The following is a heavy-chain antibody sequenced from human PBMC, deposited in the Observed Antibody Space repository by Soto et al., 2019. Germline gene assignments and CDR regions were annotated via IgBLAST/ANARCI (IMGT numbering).Heavy chain of an antibody. V-gene: IGHV4-31*03. D-gene: IGHD5-18*01. Sequence: SETLSLTCTVSGGSISSGGYYWSWIRQHPGKGLEWIGYIYYSGSTYYNPSLKSRVTISVDTSKNQFSLKLSSVTAADTAVYYCARESDTAIVPGGIDPWGQGTLVTVSS. J-gene: IGHJ5*02. CDR2: IYYSGST. CDR1: GGSISSGGYY. CDR3: ARESDTAIVPGGIDP.